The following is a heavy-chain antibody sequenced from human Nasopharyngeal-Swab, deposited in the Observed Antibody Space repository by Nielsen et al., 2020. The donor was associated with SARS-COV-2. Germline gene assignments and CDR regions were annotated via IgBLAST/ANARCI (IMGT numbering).Heavy chain of an antibody. Sequence: WIRQPPGKGLEWVAVIWHDGSTKYYADSVKARFTVSRDNSKNRLYLQMNSLGAEDTAVYFCARDGSTIRRGPDYYYYYMDLWGKGTTVTVSS. J-gene: IGHJ6*03. V-gene: IGHV3-33*01. D-gene: IGHD2/OR15-2a*01. CDR2: IWHDGSTK. CDR3: ARDGSTIRRGPDYYYYYMDL.